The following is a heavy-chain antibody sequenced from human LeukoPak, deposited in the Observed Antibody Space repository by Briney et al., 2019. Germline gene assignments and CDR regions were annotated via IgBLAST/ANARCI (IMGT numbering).Heavy chain of an antibody. CDR1: GYTFTGYY. D-gene: IGHD4-17*01. V-gene: IGHV1-2*02. CDR3: ARLDPYGDYYYYGMDV. Sequence: ASVKVSCKASGYTFTGYYMHWVRQAPGQGLEWMGWINPNSGGTNYAQKFQGRVTMTRDTSISTAYMELSRLRSDDTAVYYCARLDPYGDYYYYGMDVWGQGTTVTVSS. CDR2: INPNSGGT. J-gene: IGHJ6*02.